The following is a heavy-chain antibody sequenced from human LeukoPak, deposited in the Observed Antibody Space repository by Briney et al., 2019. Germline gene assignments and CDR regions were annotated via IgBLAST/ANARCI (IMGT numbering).Heavy chain of an antibody. CDR3: ARRWGDYLDY. J-gene: IGHJ4*02. CDR1: GGTFSSYA. D-gene: IGHD1-26*01. V-gene: IGHV1-69*13. Sequence: ASVTVSCKASGGTFSSYAISWVRQAPGQGLEWMGGIIPIFGTANYAQKFQGRVTITADESTSTAYMELSSLRSEDTAVYYFARRWGDYLDYWGQGTLVTVSS. CDR2: IIPIFGTA.